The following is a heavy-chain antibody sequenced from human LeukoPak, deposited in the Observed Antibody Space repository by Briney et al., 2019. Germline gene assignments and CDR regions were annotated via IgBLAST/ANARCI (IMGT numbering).Heavy chain of an antibody. CDR3: ARDAYTSGFRFVDY. CDR2: ISSSSSYI. D-gene: IGHD6-19*01. CDR1: GFTFSSYS. J-gene: IGHJ4*02. V-gene: IGHV3-21*01. Sequence: GGSLRLSCAASGFTFSSYSMNWVRQAPGKGLEWVSSISSSSSYIYYADSVKGRFTISRDNAKNSLYLQMNSLRAEDTAVYYCARDAYTSGFRFVDYWGPGILVTVSS.